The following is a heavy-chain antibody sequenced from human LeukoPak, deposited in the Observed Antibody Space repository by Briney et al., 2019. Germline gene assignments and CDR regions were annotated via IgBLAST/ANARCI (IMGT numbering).Heavy chain of an antibody. V-gene: IGHV3-48*03. Sequence: GGSLRLSCAASGFTFSSYEMNWVRQAPGKGLEWVSYISDSGSTIYYADTVKGRFTIPRDNAKNSLYLQMNSLRAEDTAVYYCARDVPLRYYDSSGYYGGAFDYWGQGTLVTVSS. CDR1: GFTFSSYE. CDR2: ISDSGSTI. D-gene: IGHD3-22*01. J-gene: IGHJ4*02. CDR3: ARDVPLRYYDSSGYYGGAFDY.